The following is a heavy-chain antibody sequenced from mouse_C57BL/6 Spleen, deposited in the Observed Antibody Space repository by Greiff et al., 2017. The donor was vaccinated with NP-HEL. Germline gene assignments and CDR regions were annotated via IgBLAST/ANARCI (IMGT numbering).Heavy chain of an antibody. CDR1: GYTFTSYW. V-gene: IGHV1-55*01. J-gene: IGHJ4*01. CDR2: IYPNNGGT. Sequence: VQLQQSGAELVKPGASVKMSCKASGYTFTSYWITWVKQRPGQGLEWIGDIYPNNGGTIYNQKFKGKATLTVDKSSSTAYMELRSLTSEDTAVYYCARSGYTSPYYYAMDYWGQGTSVTVSS. CDR3: ARSGYTSPYYYAMDY. D-gene: IGHD2-14*01.